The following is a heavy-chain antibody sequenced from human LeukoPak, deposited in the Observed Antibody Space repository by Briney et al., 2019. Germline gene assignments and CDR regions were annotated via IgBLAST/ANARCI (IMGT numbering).Heavy chain of an antibody. V-gene: IGHV3-9*03. CDR3: AKDIHRLTLSYFDY. CDR1: GFTFDDYA. J-gene: IGHJ4*02. CDR2: ITWNSGSI. D-gene: IGHD4/OR15-4a*01. Sequence: GRSLRLSCAASGFTFDDYAMHWVRQAPGKGLEWVSGITWNSGSIGYADSVKGRFTISRDNAKNSLYLQMNSLRAEDMALYYCAKDIHRLTLSYFDYWGQGTLVTVCS.